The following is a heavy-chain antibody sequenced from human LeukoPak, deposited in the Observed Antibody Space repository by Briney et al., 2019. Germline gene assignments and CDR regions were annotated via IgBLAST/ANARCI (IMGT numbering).Heavy chain of an antibody. Sequence: GGSLRLSCAASGFTFSSYEMKWVRQAPGKGREWVSYISSGGNTIYYADSVKGRFTISRHNAKNSLYLQMNSLRAEDTAVYYCAREGTAMVSFDYWGQGTLVTVSS. CDR2: ISSGGNTI. CDR3: AREGTAMVSFDY. V-gene: IGHV3-48*03. J-gene: IGHJ4*02. D-gene: IGHD5-18*01. CDR1: GFTFSSYE.